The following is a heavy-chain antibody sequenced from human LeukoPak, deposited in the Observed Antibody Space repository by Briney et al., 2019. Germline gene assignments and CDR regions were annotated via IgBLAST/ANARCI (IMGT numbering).Heavy chain of an antibody. CDR2: ISYDGSNK. D-gene: IGHD6-19*01. J-gene: IGHJ4*02. V-gene: IGHV3-30-3*01. Sequence: GGSLRLSCAASGFTFSSYAMHWVRQAPGKGLEWVAVISYDGSNKYCADSVKGRFTISRDNSKNTLYLQMNSLRAEDTAVYYCARDQMVSGWLTDYWGQGTLVTVSS. CDR3: ARDQMVSGWLTDY. CDR1: GFTFSSYA.